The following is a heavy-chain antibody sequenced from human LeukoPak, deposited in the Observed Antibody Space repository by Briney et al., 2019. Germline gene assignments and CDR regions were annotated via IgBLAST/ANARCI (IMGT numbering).Heavy chain of an antibody. CDR1: GYTFTGYY. Sequence: ASVKVSCKASGYTFTGYYMHWVRQAPGQGLEWMGWINPNSGATNYAQKFQGRVTMTRDTSISTAYMELSRLRSDDTAVYYCARASTTRITMVRGVIGYWGQGTLVTVSS. CDR2: INPNSGAT. J-gene: IGHJ4*02. CDR3: ARASTTRITMVRGVIGY. V-gene: IGHV1-2*02. D-gene: IGHD3-10*01.